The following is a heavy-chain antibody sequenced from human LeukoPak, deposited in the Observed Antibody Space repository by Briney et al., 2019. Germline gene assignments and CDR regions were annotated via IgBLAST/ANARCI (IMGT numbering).Heavy chain of an antibody. D-gene: IGHD6-19*01. CDR2: ISYDGHNK. Sequence: GGSLRLSCAASGFTLNDFGMHWVRQAPGKGLEGVAVISYDGHNKFYGDSVKGRFTISRDNSKNTLYLQMNSLRLEDTAVYYCAKGDVGRQWLAEDEYWGQGTLVTVSS. CDR3: AKGDVGRQWLAEDEY. CDR1: GFTLNDFG. J-gene: IGHJ4*02. V-gene: IGHV3-30*18.